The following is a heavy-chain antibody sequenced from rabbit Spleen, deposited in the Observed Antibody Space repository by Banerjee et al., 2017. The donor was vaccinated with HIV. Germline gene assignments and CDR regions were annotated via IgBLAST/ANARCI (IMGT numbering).Heavy chain of an antibody. Sequence: EESGGDLVQPEGSLTLTCTASGFSFSSSYWICWVRQAPGKGLELIACIYTITITTYYASWAKGRFTISKTSSTTVTLQMTSLTAADTATYFCARDTGTSFSTYGMDLWGPGPLVTVS. V-gene: IGHV1S45*01. J-gene: IGHJ6*01. CDR2: IYTITITT. CDR3: ARDTGTSFSTYGMDL. CDR1: GFSFSSSYW. D-gene: IGHD7-1*01.